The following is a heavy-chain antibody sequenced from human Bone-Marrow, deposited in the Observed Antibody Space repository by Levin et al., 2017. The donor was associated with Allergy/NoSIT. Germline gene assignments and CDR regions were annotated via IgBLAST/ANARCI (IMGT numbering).Heavy chain of an antibody. Sequence: GGSLRLSCAISGFTFSTYSMNWVRQAPGKGLEWVSSISPTSSYIYYAESVKGRFTISRDNVKNSLYLQMNSLRAEETAVYYCARAVSRDCSGGRCYYYYMDVWGKGTTVTVSS. CDR3: ARAVSRDCSGGRCYYYYMDV. CDR2: ISPTSSYI. J-gene: IGHJ6*03. D-gene: IGHD2-15*01. CDR1: GFTFSTYS. V-gene: IGHV3-21*01.